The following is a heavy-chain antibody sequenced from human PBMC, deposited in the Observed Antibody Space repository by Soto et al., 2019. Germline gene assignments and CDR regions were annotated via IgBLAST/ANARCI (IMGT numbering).Heavy chain of an antibody. V-gene: IGHV4-59*01. CDR1: GDSISSFY. J-gene: IGHJ3*01. Sequence: PSETLSLTCTVSGDSISSFYWSWIRQAPGKGLEWIAYIYDSGSTNYNPSLKSRVTISLDTSKNQFSLKLTSVTAADTAMYCCARDFWAAGTGAFDVWGQGTMVTVSS. CDR3: ARDFWAAGTGAFDV. CDR2: IYDSGST. D-gene: IGHD6-19*01.